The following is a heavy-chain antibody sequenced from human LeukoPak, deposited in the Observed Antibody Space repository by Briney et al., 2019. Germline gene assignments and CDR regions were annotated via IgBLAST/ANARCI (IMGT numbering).Heavy chain of an antibody. CDR3: MPSIR. J-gene: IGHJ4*02. CDR1: GFTFSSYE. CDR2: IKSKSHGGTA. Sequence: GGSLRLSCAASGFTFSSYEMNWVRQAPGKGLEWVGRIKSKSHGGTADYATTVKGRFIISRDDSKNTVYLQMNSLKTEDTAVTPQMPSIRWGQGILVTVSS. V-gene: IGHV3-15*01. D-gene: IGHD4-23*01.